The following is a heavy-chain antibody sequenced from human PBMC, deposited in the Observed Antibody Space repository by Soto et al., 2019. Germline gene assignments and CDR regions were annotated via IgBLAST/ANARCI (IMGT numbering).Heavy chain of an antibody. CDR2: MNPNSGNT. CDR1: GNTFPRYG. D-gene: IGHD5-12*01. Sequence: ASGKVSCQASGNTFPRYGINRVPPATGQRPEWMGWMNPNSGNTGYAQKFQGRVTMTRNTSISTAYMELSSLRSEDTAVYYCAIPYSGYAYDAIDIWGQGTRVTVSS. CDR3: AIPYSGYAYDAIDI. V-gene: IGHV1-8*01. J-gene: IGHJ3*02.